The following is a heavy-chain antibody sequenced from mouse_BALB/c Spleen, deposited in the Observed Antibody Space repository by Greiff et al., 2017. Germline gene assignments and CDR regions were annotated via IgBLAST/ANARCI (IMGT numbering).Heavy chain of an antibody. Sequence: EVQGVESGGGLVQPGGSLRLSCATSGFTFSDFYMEWVRQPPGKRLEWIAASRNKANDYTTEYSASVKGRFIVSRDTSQSILYLQMNALRAEDTAIYYCGRDDENYYGPFAYWGQGTLVTVAA. CDR3: GRDDENYYGPFAY. CDR2: SRNKANDYTT. J-gene: IGHJ3*01. V-gene: IGHV7-1*02. D-gene: IGHD1-1*01. CDR1: GFTFSDFY.